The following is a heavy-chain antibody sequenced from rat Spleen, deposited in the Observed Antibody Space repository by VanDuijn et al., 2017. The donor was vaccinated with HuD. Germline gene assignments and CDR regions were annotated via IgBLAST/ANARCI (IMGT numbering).Heavy chain of an antibody. CDR2: ISYDGTAT. CDR1: GLSFSNYD. CDR3: ATENWDPYYWYFDF. V-gene: IGHV5-20*01. D-gene: IGHD5-1*01. J-gene: IGHJ1*01. Sequence: EVQLVESGGGLVQPGRSLKLSCAASGLSFSNYDMAWVRQAPTKGLEWVASISYDGTATYYRDSVKGRFTLSRDNAKSTLYLQMGSLRSEDTATYYCATENWDPYYWYFDFWGPGTMVTVSS.